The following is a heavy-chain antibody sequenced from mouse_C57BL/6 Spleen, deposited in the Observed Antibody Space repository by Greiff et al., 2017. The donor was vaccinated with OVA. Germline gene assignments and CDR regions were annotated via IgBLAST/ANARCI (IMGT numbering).Heavy chain of an antibody. CDR2: IDPENGDT. J-gene: IGHJ2*01. CDR3: TTGGDFDY. CDR1: GFNIKDDY. V-gene: IGHV14-4*01. Sequence: VQLQQSGAELVRPGASVKLSCTASGFNIKDDYMHWVKQRPEQGLEWIGWIDPENGDTEYASKFQGKATITADTSSNTAYLQLSSLTSEDTAVYYCTTGGDFDYWGQGTTLTVYS.